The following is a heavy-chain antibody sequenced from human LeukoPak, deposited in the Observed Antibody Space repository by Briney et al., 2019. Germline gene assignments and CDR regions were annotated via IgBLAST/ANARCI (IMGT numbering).Heavy chain of an antibody. CDR2: ISYDGSNK. CDR1: GFTFSSYG. J-gene: IGHJ5*02. Sequence: PGGSLRLSCAASGFTFSSYGMHWVRQAPGKGLEWVAVISYDGSNKLYADSVKGRFTISRDNSKNTLYLQMNSLRPGDTAIYYCTRGHGPDTAAISVGNWFDPWGQGTLVTVSS. V-gene: IGHV3-30*03. CDR3: TRGHGPDTAAISVGNWFDP. D-gene: IGHD4-23*01.